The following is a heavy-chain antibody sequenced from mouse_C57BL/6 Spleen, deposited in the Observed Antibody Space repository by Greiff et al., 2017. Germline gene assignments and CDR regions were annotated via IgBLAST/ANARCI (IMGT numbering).Heavy chain of an antibody. D-gene: IGHD1-1*01. V-gene: IGHV1-81*01. CDR1: GYTFTSYG. CDR2: IYPRSGNT. CDR3: ACSSPPSYAMDY. Sequence: VQLVESGAELARPGASVKLSCKASGYTFTSYGISWVKQRTGQGLEWIGEIYPRSGNTYYNEKFKGKATLTADKSSSTAYMELRSLTSEDSAVYFCACSSPPSYAMDYWGQGTSVTVSS. J-gene: IGHJ4*01.